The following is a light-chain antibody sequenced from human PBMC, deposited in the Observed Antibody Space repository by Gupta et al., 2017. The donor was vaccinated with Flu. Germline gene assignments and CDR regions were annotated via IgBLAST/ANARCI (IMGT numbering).Light chain of an antibody. Sequence: GQTARITGWGDKIGRKSVHWYQQRPGPPPVLVVSADIDRPSGIPDRFSGSNSGNTPTLTISRVEAGDEADYYCQVWDSSSDHVVFGGGTKLTVL. CDR1: KIGRKS. CDR3: QVWDSSSDHVV. J-gene: IGLJ2*01. CDR2: ADI. V-gene: IGLV3-21*02.